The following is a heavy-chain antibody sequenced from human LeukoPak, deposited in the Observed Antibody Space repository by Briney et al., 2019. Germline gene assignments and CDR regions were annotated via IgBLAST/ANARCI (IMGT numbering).Heavy chain of an antibody. V-gene: IGHV3-48*04. J-gene: IGHJ4*02. D-gene: IGHD2-2*01. CDR1: GFTFSSYA. Sequence: GGSLRLSCAASGFTFSSYAMHWVRQAPGKGLEWVSYISSSGSTIYYADSVKGRFTISRDNAKNSLYLQMNSLRAEDTAVYYCAKPLYCSSTSCQTSRDYWGQGTLVTVSS. CDR3: AKPLYCSSTSCQTSRDY. CDR2: ISSSGSTI.